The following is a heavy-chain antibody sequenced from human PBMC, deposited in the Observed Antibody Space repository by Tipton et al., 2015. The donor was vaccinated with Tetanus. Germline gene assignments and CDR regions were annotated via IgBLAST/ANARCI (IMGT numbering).Heavy chain of an antibody. D-gene: IGHD2-15*01. CDR2: SWYDGTDK. CDR3: AREADCSGGSCFSGDFDT. CDR1: GFIFSSYG. J-gene: IGHJ4*02. V-gene: IGHV3-33*01. Sequence: AASGFIFSSYGIHWVRQAPGKGLGWLAVSWYDGTDKYYAGSVKGRFTISRDNSKNTLYLQMNSLRAEDTALYYCAREADCSGGSCFSGDFDTWGQGTQVTVSS.